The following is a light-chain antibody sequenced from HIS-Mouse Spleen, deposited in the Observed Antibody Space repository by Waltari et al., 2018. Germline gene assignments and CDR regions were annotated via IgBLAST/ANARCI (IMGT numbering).Light chain of an antibody. V-gene: IGLV3-1*01. J-gene: IGLJ1*01. CDR3: QAWDSSTAV. CDR1: KLGDKY. CDR2: QDS. Sequence: SYELTQPPSVSVSPGQTASITCSGDKLGDKYACWYQQKPGQSPVLVIYQDSKRPSGIPAPFSGSNSGNTATLTISGTQAMDEADYYCQAWDSSTAVFGTGTKVTVL.